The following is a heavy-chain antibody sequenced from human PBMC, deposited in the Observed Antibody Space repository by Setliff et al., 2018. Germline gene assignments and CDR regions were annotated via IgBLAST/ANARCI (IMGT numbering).Heavy chain of an antibody. J-gene: IGHJ6*02. Sequence: KPSETLSLICTVSGGSISSSSYYWGWIRQPPGKGLEWIGSIYYSGSTYYNPSLKSRVTISVDTSKNQFSLKLSSVTAADTAVYYCARLDWVFNSSSRLTNSKDTSKSQVVLTMTNMDPVDTATYYCARIIVRYSYGWSLSGDRYGMDVWGQGTTVTVSS. CDR3: ARLDWVFNSSSRLTNSKDTSKSQVVLTMTNMDPVDTATYYCARIIVRYSYGWSLSGDRYGMDV. CDR1: GGSISSSSYY. CDR2: IYYSGST. D-gene: IGHD6-13*01. V-gene: IGHV4-39*01.